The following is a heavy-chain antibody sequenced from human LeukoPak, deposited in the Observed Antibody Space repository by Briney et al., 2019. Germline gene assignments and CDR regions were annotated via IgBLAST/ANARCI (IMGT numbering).Heavy chain of an antibody. J-gene: IGHJ6*02. D-gene: IGHD2/OR15-2a*01. CDR2: IRSSGDST. V-gene: IGHV3-23*01. CDR1: GFTFSNYA. CDR3: AKDIVISGYDGMDV. Sequence: PGGSLRLSCAASGFTFSNYALSWVRQAPGKGLEWVAAIRSSGDSTYYADSVKGRFTISRDNSKNTVYLEMNSLRGEDTAAYHCAKDIVISGYDGMDVWGQGTTVIVSS.